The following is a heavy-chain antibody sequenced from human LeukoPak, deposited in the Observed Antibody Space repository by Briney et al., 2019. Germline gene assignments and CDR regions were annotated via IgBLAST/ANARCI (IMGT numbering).Heavy chain of an antibody. J-gene: IGHJ6*03. CDR2: IKQDGSEK. CDR1: GFTFGSYW. CDR3: ARDYYYYMDV. V-gene: IGHV3-7*01. Sequence: PGGSLRLSCAASGFTFGSYWMTWVRQAPGKGLEWVANIKQDGSEKYYADSVKGRFTISRDNAKNTLYLQMNSLRAEDTAVYYCARDYYYYMDVWGKGTTVTVSS.